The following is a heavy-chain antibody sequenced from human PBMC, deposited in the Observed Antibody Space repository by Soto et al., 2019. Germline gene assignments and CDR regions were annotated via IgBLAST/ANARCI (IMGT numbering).Heavy chain of an antibody. D-gene: IGHD5-18*01. Sequence: VQLVQSAAEVNKPGATVKISCKVSGYSFSDYYIHWVQQAPGKGLEWMGLVDPEDGEAMYAEKFKGRVTITADTSTDTAYMELSSLRSEDTAVYYCATGSVDTALARDWFDPWGQGTLVTVSS. J-gene: IGHJ5*02. CDR2: VDPEDGEA. CDR3: ATGSVDTALARDWFDP. V-gene: IGHV1-69-2*01. CDR1: GYSFSDYY.